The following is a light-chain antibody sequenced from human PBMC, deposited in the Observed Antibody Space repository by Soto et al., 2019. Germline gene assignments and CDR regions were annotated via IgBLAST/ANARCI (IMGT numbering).Light chain of an antibody. CDR1: SSDVGGYNY. CDR3: SSYTSSSTYA. J-gene: IGLJ1*01. V-gene: IGLV2-14*01. Sequence: QSVLTQPASVSGSPRQSITISCTGTSSDVGGYNYVSWYQQHPGKAPKLMIYDVSNRPSGVSNRFSGSKSGNTASLTISGLQAEDEADYYCSSYTSSSTYAFGTGTKVTVL. CDR2: DVS.